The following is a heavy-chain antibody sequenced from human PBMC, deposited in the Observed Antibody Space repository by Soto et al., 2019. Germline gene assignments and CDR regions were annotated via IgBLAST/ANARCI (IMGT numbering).Heavy chain of an antibody. J-gene: IGHJ5*02. Sequence: PGESLKISCKTSGYRFTNYYITWVRQLPGKGLEWVGKIDPSDSYTNYSPSFQGHVTISIDESVTTAYLQWSSLKASDTAIYYCARKVYTNTWYGVDPWGQGTLVTVSS. D-gene: IGHD3-10*01. V-gene: IGHV5-10-1*01. CDR2: IDPSDSYT. CDR3: ARKVYTNTWYGVDP. CDR1: GYRFTNYY.